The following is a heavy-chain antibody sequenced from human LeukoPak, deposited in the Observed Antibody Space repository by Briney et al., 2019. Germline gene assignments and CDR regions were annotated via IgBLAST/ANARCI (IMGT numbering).Heavy chain of an antibody. J-gene: IGHJ4*02. CDR2: IYKSGST. Sequence: SETLSLTCTVSGGSISSDGFHWNWIRQHPGKGLEWIGEIYKSGSTYYNPSLKSRPTISIDTSKSQFSLKLTSVTAADTAVYYCARGSRLRLGELSLKKLYYFDYWGQGTLVTVSS. D-gene: IGHD3-16*02. V-gene: IGHV4-31*03. CDR3: ARGSRLRLGELSLKKLYYFDY. CDR1: GGSISSDGFH.